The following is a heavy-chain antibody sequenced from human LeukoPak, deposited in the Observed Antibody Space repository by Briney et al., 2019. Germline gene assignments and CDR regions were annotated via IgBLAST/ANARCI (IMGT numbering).Heavy chain of an antibody. CDR3: AGSGYSYGQVTFDY. Sequence: PSETLSLTCAVYGGSFSGYYWSWIRQPPGKGLGWIGEINHSGSTNYNPSLKSRVTISVDTSKNQFSLKLSSVTAADTAVYCCAGSGYSYGQVTFDYWGQGTLVTVSS. J-gene: IGHJ4*02. V-gene: IGHV4-34*01. CDR1: GGSFSGYY. D-gene: IGHD5-18*01. CDR2: INHSGST.